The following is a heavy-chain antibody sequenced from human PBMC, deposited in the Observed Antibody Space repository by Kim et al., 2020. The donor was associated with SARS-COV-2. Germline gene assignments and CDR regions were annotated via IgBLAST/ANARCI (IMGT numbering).Heavy chain of an antibody. Sequence: DSVKGRFTISRDNAKNSLYLQMNSLRAEDTAVYYCAGGSGSYYNRLFDYWGQGTLVTVSS. J-gene: IGHJ4*02. CDR3: AGGSGSYYNRLFDY. D-gene: IGHD3-10*01. V-gene: IGHV3-11*01.